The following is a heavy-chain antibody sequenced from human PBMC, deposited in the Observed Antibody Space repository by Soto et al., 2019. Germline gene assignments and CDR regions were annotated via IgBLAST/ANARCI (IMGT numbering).Heavy chain of an antibody. CDR3: ARAYEGDYFDY. Sequence: QVQLVESGGGVVQPGRSLRLSCAASGFTFSSYARHWVRQAPGKGLEWVAVISYDGSNKYYADSVKGRFTISRDNSKNTLYLQMNSLRVEDTAVYYCARAYEGDYFDYWGQGTLVTVSS. D-gene: IGHD3-16*01. CDR1: GFTFSSYA. CDR2: ISYDGSNK. J-gene: IGHJ4*02. V-gene: IGHV3-30-3*01.